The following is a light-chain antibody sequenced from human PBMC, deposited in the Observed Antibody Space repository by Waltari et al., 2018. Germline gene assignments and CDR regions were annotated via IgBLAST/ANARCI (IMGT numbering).Light chain of an antibody. CDR2: EVT. J-gene: IGLJ1*01. CDR1: SGDVGIYNS. Sequence: QSPLPQPPSASGSPGQSAPASCTGTSGDVGIYNSVPWYQQYPGKAPKLIIYEVTKRPSGVPDRFSGSKSGNTASLTVSGLRAEDEADYYCSSYAGSSTYVFGSGTKVTVL. V-gene: IGLV2-8*01. CDR3: SSYAGSSTYV.